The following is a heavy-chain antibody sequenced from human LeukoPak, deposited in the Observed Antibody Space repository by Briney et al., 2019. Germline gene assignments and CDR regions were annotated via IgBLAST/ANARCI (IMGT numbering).Heavy chain of an antibody. V-gene: IGHV4-59*01. J-gene: IGHJ4*02. Sequence: PSETLSLTCTVSGGSISGYYLTWIRQPPGKALEWIGYISYSGDTNYNPSLKGRVTIVIHTSKNQFSLTPTSVTAADTAVYYCARAAQKYSSASTYDYWGQGTLVTVSS. CDR3: ARAAQKYSSASTYDY. CDR2: ISYSGDT. CDR1: GGSISGYY. D-gene: IGHD6-6*01.